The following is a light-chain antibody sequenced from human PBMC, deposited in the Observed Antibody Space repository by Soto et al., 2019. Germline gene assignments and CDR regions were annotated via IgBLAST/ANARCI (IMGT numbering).Light chain of an antibody. CDR3: QQRSNWPPKWT. CDR2: DAS. Sequence: EIVLTQSPATLALSPCERATLSGSASQSVSSYLAWYQQKPGQAPRLLIYDASNRATGIPARFSGSGSGTDFTLTISSLKPEDFAVYYCQQRSNWPPKWTFGQGTKVDIK. V-gene: IGKV3-11*01. CDR1: QSVSSY. J-gene: IGKJ1*01.